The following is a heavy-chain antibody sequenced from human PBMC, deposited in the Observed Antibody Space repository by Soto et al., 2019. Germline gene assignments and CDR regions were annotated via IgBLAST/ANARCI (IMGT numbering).Heavy chain of an antibody. Sequence: GGSLRLSCAASGFTFDDYAMHWVRQAPGKGLEWVSLISWDGGSTYYADSVKGRFTISRDNSKNSLYLQMNSLRAEDTALYSCAKDMAGRAVVITDAFDIWGQGTMVTVSS. CDR1: GFTFDDYA. V-gene: IGHV3-43D*03. CDR2: ISWDGGST. CDR3: AKDMAGRAVVITDAFDI. J-gene: IGHJ3*02. D-gene: IGHD3-22*01.